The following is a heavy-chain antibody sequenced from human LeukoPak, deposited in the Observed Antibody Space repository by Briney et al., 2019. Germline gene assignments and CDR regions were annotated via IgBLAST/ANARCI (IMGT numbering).Heavy chain of an antibody. J-gene: IGHJ4*02. CDR3: AKVNYYDSSGYYKQYYFDY. D-gene: IGHD3-22*01. V-gene: IGHV3-23*01. CDR2: ISGHDDST. CDR1: GFTSSSYG. Sequence: GGSLRLSCAASGFTSSSYGMSWVRQAPGKGLEWVSAISGHDDSTYYADSVKGRFTISRDNSKNTLYLQMNSLRAEDTAVYYCAKVNYYDSSGYYKQYYFDYWGQGTLVTVSS.